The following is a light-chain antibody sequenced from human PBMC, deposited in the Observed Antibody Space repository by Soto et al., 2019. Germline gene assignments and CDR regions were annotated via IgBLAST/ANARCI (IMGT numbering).Light chain of an antibody. CDR3: SSYAGSDIWV. J-gene: IGLJ3*02. CDR2: EVS. CDR1: SSDVGGYNY. Sequence: QSALTQPPSASGSPGQSVTISCTGTSSDVGGYNYVSWYQQYPGKAPKLRIYEVSKRPSGVPDRFAGSKSGKTASLTVSGLQAEDEADYYCSSYAGSDIWVFGGGTKLTVL. V-gene: IGLV2-8*01.